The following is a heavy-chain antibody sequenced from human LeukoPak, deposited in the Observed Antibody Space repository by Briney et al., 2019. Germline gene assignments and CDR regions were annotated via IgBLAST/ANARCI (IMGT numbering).Heavy chain of an antibody. CDR2: IYYSGST. V-gene: IGHV4-59*01. CDR3: AGYCSGGSCYSRSWFDP. CDR1: GGSISSYY. Sequence: SETLSLTCTVSGGSISSYYWSWIRQPPGKGLEWFGYIYYSGSTNYNPSLKSRVTISVDTSKNQFSLKLSSVTAADTAVYYCAGYCSGGSCYSRSWFDPWGQGTLVTVSS. D-gene: IGHD2-15*01. J-gene: IGHJ5*02.